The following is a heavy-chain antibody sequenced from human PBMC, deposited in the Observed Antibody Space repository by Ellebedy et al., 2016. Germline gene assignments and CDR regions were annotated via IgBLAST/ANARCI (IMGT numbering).Heavy chain of an antibody. V-gene: IGHV4-39*01. Sequence: SETLSLTCTVSGGSMSTSSNYWAWIRQTPGKGLEWIGTINYRGTTFNNPSLRSRLTLSVDTSRNQYSLKLSAVTAADTAVYHCARHRGNRDYPNYDGMDVWGQGITITVSS. CDR2: INYRGTT. J-gene: IGHJ6*02. D-gene: IGHD4-17*01. CDR1: GGSMSTSSNY. CDR3: ARHRGNRDYPNYDGMDV.